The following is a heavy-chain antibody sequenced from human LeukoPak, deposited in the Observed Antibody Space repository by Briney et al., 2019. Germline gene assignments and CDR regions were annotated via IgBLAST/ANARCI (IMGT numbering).Heavy chain of an antibody. J-gene: IGHJ4*02. CDR3: SRVGRGWHRGFDY. CDR2: ISGSGGST. V-gene: IGHV3-23*01. Sequence: PGGSLRLSCAASGFTFSSYAMSWVRQAPGKGLEWVSAISGSGGSTYYADSVKGRFTISRDNSKNTLYLQMNSLRAEDTAVYYCSRVGRGWHRGFDYWGQGTLVTVSS. D-gene: IGHD6-19*01. CDR1: GFTFSSYA.